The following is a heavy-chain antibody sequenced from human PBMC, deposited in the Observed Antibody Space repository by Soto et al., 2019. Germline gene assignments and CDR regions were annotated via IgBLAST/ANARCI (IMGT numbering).Heavy chain of an antibody. Sequence: QITLKESGPTLVKPTQTLTLTCTFSGFSLSTSGVGVGWIRQPPVKALEWLALIFWDDDKHYSPSLKSRLTTTKDTSKNQVVLIMTDMDPVDTATYYCAHMDYDFHAMDVWGQGTTVTVSS. CDR3: AHMDYDFHAMDV. D-gene: IGHD3-22*01. J-gene: IGHJ6*02. CDR2: IFWDDDK. V-gene: IGHV2-5*02. CDR1: GFSLSTSGVG.